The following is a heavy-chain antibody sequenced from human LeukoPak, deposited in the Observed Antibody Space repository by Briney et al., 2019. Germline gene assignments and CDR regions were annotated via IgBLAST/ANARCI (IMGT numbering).Heavy chain of an antibody. CDR3: ASSQGRSGWSYYYYYYYMDV. CDR1: GYTFTSYG. D-gene: IGHD6-19*01. V-gene: IGHV1-69*06. J-gene: IGHJ6*03. CDR2: IIPIFGTA. Sequence: GASVKVSCKASGYTFTSYGISWVRQAPGQGLEWMGGIIPIFGTANYAQKFQGRVTITADKSTSTAYMELSSLRSEDTAVYYCASSQGRSGWSYYYYYYYMDVWGKGTTVTVSS.